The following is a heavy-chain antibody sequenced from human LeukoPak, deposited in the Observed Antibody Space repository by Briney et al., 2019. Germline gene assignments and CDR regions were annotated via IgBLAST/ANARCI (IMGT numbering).Heavy chain of an antibody. CDR3: AGRGYSYGSHDAFDI. D-gene: IGHD5-18*01. CDR1: GGSISSYY. V-gene: IGHV4-59*01. Sequence: SETLSLTCTVSGGSISSYYWSWIRQPPGKGLEWIGYIYYSGSTNYNPSLKSRITISVDTSKNQFSLKLSSVTAADTAVYYCAGRGYSYGSHDAFDIWGQGTMVTVSS. J-gene: IGHJ3*02. CDR2: IYYSGST.